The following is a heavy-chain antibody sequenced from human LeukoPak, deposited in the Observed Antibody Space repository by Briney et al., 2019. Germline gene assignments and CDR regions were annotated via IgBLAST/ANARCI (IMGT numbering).Heavy chain of an antibody. Sequence: GASVKVSCKASGYTFTGYFMHWVRQAPGQGLQWLGWINLNSGYTNYVRRFQGRVTMTRDTSITTAYMEMRGLRSDDTAVYYCAAALDLDYSMISDFWGQGTLVTVSS. CDR3: AAALDLDYSMISDF. V-gene: IGHV1-2*02. J-gene: IGHJ4*02. CDR2: INLNSGYT. D-gene: IGHD4-11*01. CDR1: GYTFTGYF.